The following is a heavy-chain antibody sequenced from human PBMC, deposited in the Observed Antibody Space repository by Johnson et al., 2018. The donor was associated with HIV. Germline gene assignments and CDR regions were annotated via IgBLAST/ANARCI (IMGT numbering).Heavy chain of an antibody. Sequence: VQLVESGGGLVQPGGSLRLSCAASGFTFSGSAMHWVRQASGKGLEWVGRIRSKADSYATAYAASMNGRFTISRDDSKNTAYLQMNSLETEETAVYYCARQIVGGTSDAFDIWGQGTMVTVSS. D-gene: IGHD1-26*01. J-gene: IGHJ3*02. CDR3: ARQIVGGTSDAFDI. CDR2: IRSKADSYAT. V-gene: IGHV3-73*01. CDR1: GFTFSGSA.